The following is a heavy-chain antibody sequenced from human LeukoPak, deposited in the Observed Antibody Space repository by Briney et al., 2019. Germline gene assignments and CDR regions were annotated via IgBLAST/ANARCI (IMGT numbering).Heavy chain of an antibody. CDR3: AKDTGRPTDAITMEDNAFDI. J-gene: IGHJ3*02. CDR1: GFTFDDHG. D-gene: IGHD3-3*01. V-gene: IGHV3-9*01. CDR2: FSWSSGII. Sequence: GRSLRLSCAASGFTFDDHGMRWVRQAPGKGLDWVSGFSWSSGIIGYADSVKGRFTISRDNAKNSLYLQMDSLRAEDTALYYCAKDTGRPTDAITMEDNAFDIWGQGTMVTVSS.